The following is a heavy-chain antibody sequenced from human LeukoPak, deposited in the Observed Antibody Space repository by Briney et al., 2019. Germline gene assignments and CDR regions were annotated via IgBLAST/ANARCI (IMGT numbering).Heavy chain of an antibody. V-gene: IGHV3-66*01. CDR1: GFTVYSSN. Sequence: GGSLRLSCAASGFTVYSSNLSWVRQSPRKGVECVSVIYGDGNTYYTVSVEGRFTISRDISKNTLYLQMYTLRAEDTAVYYCASRNSAEYYDKWGQGTLVTVSS. J-gene: IGHJ1*01. D-gene: IGHD2/OR15-2a*01. CDR3: ASRNSAEYYDK. CDR2: IYGDGNT.